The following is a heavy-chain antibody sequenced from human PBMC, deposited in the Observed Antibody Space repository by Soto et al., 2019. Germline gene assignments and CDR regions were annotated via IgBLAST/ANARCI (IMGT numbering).Heavy chain of an antibody. V-gene: IGHV3-23*04. J-gene: IGHJ4*02. CDR1: GFPFGDYA. CDR3: AKDEEWPPWRGYFDS. CDR2: ISGSGSNT. D-gene: IGHD3-3*01. Sequence: EVQLVESGGGLVQAGRSLRLSCTTSGFPFGDYAMTWVRQAPGKGLEWLSGISGSGSNTYYADSVKGRFTISRDNSKDTLFLQINSLRADDTAVYYCAKDEEWPPWRGYFDSWGQGTLVTVSS.